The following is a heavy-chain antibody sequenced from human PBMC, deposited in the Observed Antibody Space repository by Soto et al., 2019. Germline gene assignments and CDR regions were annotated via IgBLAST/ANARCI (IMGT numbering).Heavy chain of an antibody. CDR2: IYYSGST. CDR1: GDSISNSRYY. Sequence: QLHLQESGPGLVKTSETLSLTCAVSGDSISNSRYYWGWIRQPPGKGLEWIGHIYYSGSTYYTPSLKSRVTVSVDTSKNQFSPRLTSVTAADTAVYYCASIVGATYYFDYWGQGALVTVSS. V-gene: IGHV4-39*01. J-gene: IGHJ4*02. CDR3: ASIVGATYYFDY. D-gene: IGHD1-26*01.